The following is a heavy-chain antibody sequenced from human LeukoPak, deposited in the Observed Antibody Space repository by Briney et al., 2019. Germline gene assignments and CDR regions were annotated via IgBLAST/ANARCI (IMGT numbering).Heavy chain of an antibody. CDR1: GFAFISTS. J-gene: IGHJ6*03. Sequence: GGSLRLSCAASGFAFISTSIHWVRQAPGKGLEWLSYSSTVAGNIYYADSVKGRFTISRDNAKSSLNLQMSNLRAEDTAVYFCATTGNFYDMDVWGKGTTVTVSS. V-gene: IGHV3-48*04. CDR3: ATTGNFYDMDV. CDR2: SSTVAGNI. D-gene: IGHD1-1*01.